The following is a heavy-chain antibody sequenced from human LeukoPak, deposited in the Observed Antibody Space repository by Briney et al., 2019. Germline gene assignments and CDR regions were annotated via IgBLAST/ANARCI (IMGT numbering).Heavy chain of an antibody. D-gene: IGHD5-18*01. Sequence: GGSLRLSCAASGFTFSSYAMSWVRQAPGKGLEWVSAISGSGGSTYYADPVKGRFTISRDTSKNTLYLQMNSLRVEDTAMYYCAKEDTAFDYWGQGTLVTVSS. V-gene: IGHV3-23*01. CDR3: AKEDTAFDY. CDR2: ISGSGGST. J-gene: IGHJ4*02. CDR1: GFTFSSYA.